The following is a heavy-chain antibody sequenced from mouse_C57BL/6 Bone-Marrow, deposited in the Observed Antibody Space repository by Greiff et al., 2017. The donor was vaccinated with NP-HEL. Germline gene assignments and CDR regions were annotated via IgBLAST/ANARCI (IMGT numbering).Heavy chain of an antibody. J-gene: IGHJ1*03. CDR1: GYTFTSYW. Sequence: VQLQQPGAELVMPGASVKLSCKASGYTFTSYWMHWVKQRPGQGLEWIGEIDPSDSYTNYNQKFKGKSTLTVDKSSSTAYMQLSSLTSEDSAVYYCATPLYYDYDGYFDVWGTGTTVTVSS. CDR2: IDPSDSYT. D-gene: IGHD2-4*01. V-gene: IGHV1-69*01. CDR3: ATPLYYDYDGYFDV.